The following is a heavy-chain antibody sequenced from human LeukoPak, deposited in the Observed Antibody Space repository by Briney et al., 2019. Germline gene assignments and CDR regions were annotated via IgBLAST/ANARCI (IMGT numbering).Heavy chain of an antibody. CDR2: INPYSGAT. CDR3: ARDGVCSSTSCQNFDY. D-gene: IGHD2-2*01. CDR1: GYTFTGYY. Sequence: ASVKVSCKASGYTFTGYYIHWVRQAPGQGLEWMGWINPYSGATNYVQKFQGRVTMTTDTSTNTAYMDLSSLRSDDTAMYYCARDGVCSSTSCQNFDYWGQGTLVTVSS. J-gene: IGHJ4*02. V-gene: IGHV1-2*02.